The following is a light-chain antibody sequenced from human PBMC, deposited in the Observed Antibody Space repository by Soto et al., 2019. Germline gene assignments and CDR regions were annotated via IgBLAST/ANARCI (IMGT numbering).Light chain of an antibody. J-gene: IGLJ2*01. CDR1: NSNIGGNT. Sequence: QSVLTQPPSASGTPGQRVTISCSGSNSNIGGNTVNWYQQLPRTAPKLLIYSNNQRASGVPDRFSGSKSGTSASLAISGLQSEDEDDYYCAAWDDSLNGVIFGGGTKVTVL. CDR3: AAWDDSLNGVI. V-gene: IGLV1-44*01. CDR2: SNN.